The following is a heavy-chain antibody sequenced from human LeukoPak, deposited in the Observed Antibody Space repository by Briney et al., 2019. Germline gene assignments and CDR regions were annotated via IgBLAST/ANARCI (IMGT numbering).Heavy chain of an antibody. D-gene: IGHD6-13*01. Sequence: SETPSLTCTVSGGSISSSSYYWGWIRQPPGKGLEWIGSIYYSGSTYYNPSLKSRVTISVDTSKNQFSLKLSSVTAADTAVYYCAAASRDGGIIAAAGTAFDYWGQGTLVTVSS. CDR3: AAASRDGGIIAAAGTAFDY. CDR2: IYYSGST. V-gene: IGHV4-39*05. J-gene: IGHJ4*02. CDR1: GGSISSSSYY.